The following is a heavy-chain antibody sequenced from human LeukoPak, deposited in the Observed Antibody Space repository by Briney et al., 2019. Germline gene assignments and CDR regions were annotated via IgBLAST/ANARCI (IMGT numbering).Heavy chain of an antibody. CDR2: IYPGDSDA. J-gene: IGHJ4*02. CDR3: ATKIHGDYFDY. D-gene: IGHD4-17*01. V-gene: IGHV5-51*01. Sequence: GESLKISCKGSGYRFANYWIGWVRQMPGKGLEWMGFIYPGDSDARYSPSFQGQVTLSADKSINTAYLQWSSLRASDTAMYYCATKIHGDYFDYWGQGSLVTVSS. CDR1: GYRFANYW.